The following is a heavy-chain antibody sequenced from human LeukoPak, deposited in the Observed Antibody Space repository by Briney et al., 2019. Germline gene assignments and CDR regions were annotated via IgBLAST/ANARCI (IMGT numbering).Heavy chain of an antibody. V-gene: IGHV3-21*01. CDR3: ARDKRSYYDSSGSGY. Sequence: GGSLRLSCAASGFTFSSYSMNWVRQAPGKGLEWVSSISSSSSYIYYADSVKGRFTISRDNAKNSLYLQMNSLRAEDTAVYYCARDKRSYYDSSGSGYWGQGTLVTVSS. J-gene: IGHJ4*02. CDR1: GFTFSSYS. D-gene: IGHD3-22*01. CDR2: ISSSSSYI.